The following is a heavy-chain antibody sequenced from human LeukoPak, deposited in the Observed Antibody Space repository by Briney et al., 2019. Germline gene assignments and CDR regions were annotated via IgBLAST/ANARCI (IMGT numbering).Heavy chain of an antibody. CDR1: GGSISDYY. CDR3: AKNSGIFDY. J-gene: IGHJ4*02. CDR2: IYYSGSI. Sequence: SETLSLTCTVSGGSISDYYWSWIRQPPGKGLEWIGYIYYSGSINYNPSLKSRITISVDTSKYQFSLKLSSVTAADTAVYYCAKNSGIFDYWGQGTLATVSS. D-gene: IGHD2-21*01. V-gene: IGHV4-59*01.